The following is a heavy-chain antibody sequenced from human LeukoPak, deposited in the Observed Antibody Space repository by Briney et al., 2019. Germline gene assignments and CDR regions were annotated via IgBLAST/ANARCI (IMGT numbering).Heavy chain of an antibody. CDR1: GGSISSGDYY. CDR3: ASWYYDFWSGYRSGFDY. CDR2: IYYSGST. V-gene: IGHV4-30-4*08. J-gene: IGHJ4*02. Sequence: PSETLSLTCTVSGGSISSGDYYWSWIRQPPGKGLEWIGYIYYSGSTYYNPSLKSRVTISVHTSKNQFSLKLSSVTAADTAVYYCASWYYDFWSGYRSGFDYWGQGTLVTVSS. D-gene: IGHD3-3*01.